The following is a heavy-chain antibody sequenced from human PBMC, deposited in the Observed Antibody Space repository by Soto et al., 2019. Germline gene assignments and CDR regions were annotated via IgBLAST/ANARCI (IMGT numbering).Heavy chain of an antibody. CDR2: IIPMFDTP. Sequence: QVQVVQSGAEVKKPGSSVKVSCKVSGDTFTNFAISWVRQAPGQGLEWMGGIIPMFDTPHYAQNFRGRVTITADGATNTAYMELNSLRSADTAVYYCAAGGHNDGYNYYHGMDVWGQGTTVTVS. CDR3: AAGGHNDGYNYYHGMDV. D-gene: IGHD5-18*01. V-gene: IGHV1-69*19. J-gene: IGHJ6*02. CDR1: GDTFTNFA.